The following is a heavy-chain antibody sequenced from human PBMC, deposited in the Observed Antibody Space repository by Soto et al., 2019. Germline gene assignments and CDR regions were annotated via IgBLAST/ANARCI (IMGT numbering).Heavy chain of an antibody. J-gene: IGHJ4*02. Sequence: SETLSLTCSVSGGSISGYYWSWIRQTTEKGLEWNGYIYYSGSTNYNPSLKSRVTMLIDMSKNQFSLKLTSVSAADTAVYYCAAAPRYWGQGILVTVSS. CDR2: IYYSGST. D-gene: IGHD2-15*01. CDR3: AAAPRY. V-gene: IGHV4-59*01. CDR1: GGSISGYY.